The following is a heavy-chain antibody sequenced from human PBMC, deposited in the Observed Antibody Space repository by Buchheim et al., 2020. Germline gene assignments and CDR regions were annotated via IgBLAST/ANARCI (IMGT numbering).Heavy chain of an antibody. Sequence: QVQLQESGPGLVKPSETLSLTCIVSGGSVSSGTYYWNWIRQSPGKGLEWIGYIYYTGITNYNPSLRSRVTMAIDTSKNQFSLRLTSVTAADTAVYYCVREWADCTTTNSYGGNWFDPWGHGTL. J-gene: IGHJ5*02. V-gene: IGHV4-61*01. CDR2: IYYTGIT. CDR1: GGSVSSGTYY. CDR3: VREWADCTTTNSYGGNWFDP. D-gene: IGHD5-18*01.